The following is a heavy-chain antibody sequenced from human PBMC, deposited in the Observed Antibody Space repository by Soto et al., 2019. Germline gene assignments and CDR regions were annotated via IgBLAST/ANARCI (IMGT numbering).Heavy chain of an antibody. CDR2: IYYSGST. J-gene: IGHJ4*02. Sequence: PSETLSVTCPVSCGSISSYYWSLIRHPPGKGLEWIGYIYYSGSTNYNPSLKSRVTISVDTSKNQFSLKLSSVTAADTAVYYCAVTVGEMAKIFSFDYWGQGTLVTVSS. V-gene: IGHV4-59*08. CDR1: CGSISSYY. CDR3: AVTVGEMAKIFSFDY. D-gene: IGHD1-26*01.